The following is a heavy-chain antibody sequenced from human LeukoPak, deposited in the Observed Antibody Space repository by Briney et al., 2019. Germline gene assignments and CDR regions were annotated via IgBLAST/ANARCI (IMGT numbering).Heavy chain of an antibody. CDR1: VYTFTSYD. CDR2: MNPNSGNT. CDR3: ARGLQAAAGTIDY. J-gene: IGHJ4*02. V-gene: IGHV1-8*01. Sequence: ASGKLSSTPSVYTFTSYDINRVRQSAGHGLKGMGWMNPNSGNTGYAQKFQGRVTMTRNTSISTAYMELSSLRSEDTAVYYCARGLQAAAGTIDYWGQGTLVTVSS. D-gene: IGHD6-13*01.